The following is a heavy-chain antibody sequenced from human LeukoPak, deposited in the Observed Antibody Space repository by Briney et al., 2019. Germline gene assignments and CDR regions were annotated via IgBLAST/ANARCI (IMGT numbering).Heavy chain of an antibody. Sequence: SETLSLTCTVSGGSIISYYWAWIRQPPGQGLEWIGYIHYTGSTNYNPSLKSRVTISVDTSKNQFSLKMSSVTAADTAVYYCARGIPPGTSSLDCWGQGTLVTVSS. D-gene: IGHD2-2*01. CDR2: IHYTGST. V-gene: IGHV4-59*01. CDR1: GGSIISYY. CDR3: ARGIPPGTSSLDC. J-gene: IGHJ4*02.